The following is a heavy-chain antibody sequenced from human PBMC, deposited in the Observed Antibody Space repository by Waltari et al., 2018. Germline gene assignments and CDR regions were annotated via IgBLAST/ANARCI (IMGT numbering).Heavy chain of an antibody. J-gene: IGHJ3*02. D-gene: IGHD6-19*01. V-gene: IGHV3-23*01. CDR3: AKSRSGQKHPHDAFDI. Sequence: EVQLLESGGGLVQPGGSLRLSCAASGFTFSSYAMSWVRQAPGQRLDLGPALGGKGVEWVSAIRGSGGSTYYADSVKGRFTISRDNSKNTLYLQMNSLRAEDTAVYYCAKSRSGQKHPHDAFDIWGQGTMVTVSS. CDR2: IRGSGGST. CDR1: GFTFSSYA.